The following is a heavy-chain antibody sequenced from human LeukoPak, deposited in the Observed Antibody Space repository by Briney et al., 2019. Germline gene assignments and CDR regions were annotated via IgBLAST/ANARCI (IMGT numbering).Heavy chain of an antibody. CDR2: IIPIFGTA. V-gene: IGHV1-69*05. CDR3: ARGSTIFGVVILDY. D-gene: IGHD3-3*01. J-gene: IGHJ4*02. CDR1: GGTFSSYA. Sequence: SVKVSCKASGGTFSSYAISWVRQAPGRGLEWMGRIIPIFGTANYAQKFQGRVTITTDESTSTAYMELSSLRSEDTAVYYCARGSTIFGVVILDYWGQGTLVTVSS.